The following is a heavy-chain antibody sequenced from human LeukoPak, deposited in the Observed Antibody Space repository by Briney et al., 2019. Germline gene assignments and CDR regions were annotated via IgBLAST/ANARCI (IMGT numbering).Heavy chain of an antibody. CDR3: ARHSAHSSTNDAFDI. CDR2: MYSSGST. D-gene: IGHD6-13*01. CDR1: DGSINGYY. Sequence: SETLSLTCTVSDGSINGYYWSWIRQTQGKGLEWIGYMYSSGSTNYSPSLKSRVTISEVTSKNQFSLKLTSVTAADTAVYYCARHSAHSSTNDAFDIWGQGTMVTVSS. V-gene: IGHV4-59*01. J-gene: IGHJ3*02.